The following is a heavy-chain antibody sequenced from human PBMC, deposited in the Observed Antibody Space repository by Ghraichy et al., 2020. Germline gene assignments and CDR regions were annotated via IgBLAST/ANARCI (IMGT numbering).Heavy chain of an antibody. J-gene: IGHJ4*02. CDR3: AKDKDYGDYDYFDY. CDR2: ISGSGGST. Sequence: LSLTCAASGFTFSSYAMSWVRQAQGTGLEWVSAISGSGGSTYYADSVKGRFTISRDNSKNTLYLKMNSLRAEDTAVYYCAKDKDYGDYDYFDYWGQGTLVTVSS. V-gene: IGHV3-23*01. D-gene: IGHD4-17*01. CDR1: GFTFSSYA.